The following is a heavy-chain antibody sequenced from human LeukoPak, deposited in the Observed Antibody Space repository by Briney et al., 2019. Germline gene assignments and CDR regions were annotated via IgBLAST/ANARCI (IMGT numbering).Heavy chain of an antibody. CDR1: GGSISSYY. J-gene: IGHJ6*03. Sequence: SETLSLTCTVSGGSISSYYWSWIRQPAGKGREWIGRIYTSGSTNYNPSLRSRVTMSVDTSKNQFSLKLSSVTAADTAVYYCARELGFLEWLLQDYYYMDVWGKGTTVTVSS. CDR3: ARELGFLEWLLQDYYYMDV. V-gene: IGHV4-4*07. D-gene: IGHD3-3*01. CDR2: IYTSGST.